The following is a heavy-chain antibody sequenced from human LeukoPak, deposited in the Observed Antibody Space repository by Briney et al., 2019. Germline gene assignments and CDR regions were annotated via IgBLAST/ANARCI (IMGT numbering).Heavy chain of an antibody. CDR1: GGSISSYY. D-gene: IGHD6-6*01. J-gene: IGHJ3*02. Sequence: SETLSLTCTVSGGSISSYYWSWIRQPPGKGLEWIGYIYYSGSTNYNPSLKSRVTISVDTSKNQFSLKLSSVTAADTAVYYCARHEARSQRAFDIWGQGTMVTVFS. CDR2: IYYSGST. V-gene: IGHV4-59*08. CDR3: ARHEARSQRAFDI.